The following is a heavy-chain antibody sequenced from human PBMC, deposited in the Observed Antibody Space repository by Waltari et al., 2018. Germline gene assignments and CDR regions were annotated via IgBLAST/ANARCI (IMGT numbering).Heavy chain of an antibody. V-gene: IGHV1-2*02. Sequence: QVQLVQSGAEVKKPGASVKVSCKASGYTFTGYYMHWVRQAPGQGLEWMGWSNPNSGGKNYAQKCQGRVTMTRDTSSSTAYMELSRLRSDDTAVYYCARRYYDSSGYYYFDYWGQGTLVTVSS. D-gene: IGHD3-22*01. CDR1: GYTFTGYY. CDR3: ARRYYDSSGYYYFDY. CDR2: SNPNSGGK. J-gene: IGHJ4*02.